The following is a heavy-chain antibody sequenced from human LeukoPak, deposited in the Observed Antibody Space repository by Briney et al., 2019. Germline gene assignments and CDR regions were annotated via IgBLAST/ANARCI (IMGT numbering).Heavy chain of an antibody. CDR2: ISYEGSNK. D-gene: IGHD6-13*01. CDR1: GFTFSSHG. CDR3: ARDRGYSSSWHNYYYYGMDV. J-gene: IGHJ6*02. Sequence: GGSLRLSCAASGFTFSSHGMHWVRQAPGKGLEWVAVISYEGSNKYYADSVKGRFTISRDNSKNTLYLQMNSLRAEDTAVYYCARDRGYSSSWHNYYYYGMDVWGQGTTVTVSS. V-gene: IGHV3-30*19.